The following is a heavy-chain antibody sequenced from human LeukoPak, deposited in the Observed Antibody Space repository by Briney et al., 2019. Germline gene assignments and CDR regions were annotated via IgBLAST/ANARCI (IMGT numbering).Heavy chain of an antibody. J-gene: IGHJ4*02. Sequence: KPSETLSLTCTVSGGSISSYYWSWIRQPPGKGLEWIGYIYYSGSTNYNPSLKSRVTISVDTSKNQFSLKLSSVTAADTAVYYCATTYPKGATNWGQGTLVTVSS. V-gene: IGHV4-59*12. CDR3: ATTYPKGATN. CDR1: GGSISSYY. CDR2: IYYSGST. D-gene: IGHD5-24*01.